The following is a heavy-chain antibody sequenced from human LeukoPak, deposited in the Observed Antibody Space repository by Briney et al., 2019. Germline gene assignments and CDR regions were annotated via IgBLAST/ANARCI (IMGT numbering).Heavy chain of an antibody. CDR2: VSSEGKST. Sequence: GGSLRLSCAASGFTFSSYWMHWVRQAPGKGLEWVSRVSSEGKSTSFADSVKGRFTISRDNAKNTLYLQMSGLRAEDTAVYYCARGPEMTFYYFDSWGQGTLVTVSS. CDR3: ARGPEMTFYYFDS. V-gene: IGHV3-74*01. D-gene: IGHD2/OR15-2a*01. J-gene: IGHJ4*02. CDR1: GFTFSSYW.